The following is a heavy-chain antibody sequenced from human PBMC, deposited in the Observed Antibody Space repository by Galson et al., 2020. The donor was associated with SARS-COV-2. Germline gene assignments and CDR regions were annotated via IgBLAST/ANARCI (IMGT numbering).Heavy chain of an antibody. J-gene: IGHJ4*02. V-gene: IGHV3-30*03. Sequence: GGSLRLSCAASDFNFSKHGIHWIRQSPGKEMDWVAYISDDGRKKYFADSVKGRFTISRDNSKNTLYLQMTSLRAEDAAVYYCGRDRAWAVDYWGQGTLVSVSS. D-gene: IGHD3-10*01. CDR3: GRDRAWAVDY. CDR2: ISDDGRKK. CDR1: DFNFSKHG.